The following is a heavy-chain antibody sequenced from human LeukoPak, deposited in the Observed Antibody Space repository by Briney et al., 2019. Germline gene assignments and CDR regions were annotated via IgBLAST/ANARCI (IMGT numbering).Heavy chain of an antibody. Sequence: RSSVNVSCKASGYTFTGYYMHWVRQAPGQGLEWMGWINPNSGGTNYAQKFQGRVTMTRDTSISTAYLELSRLRSDDTAVYYCARGREYYYDSSGYFYFDYWGQGTLVTVSS. CDR1: GYTFTGYY. J-gene: IGHJ4*02. CDR3: ARGREYYYDSSGYFYFDY. CDR2: INPNSGGT. V-gene: IGHV1-2*02. D-gene: IGHD3-22*01.